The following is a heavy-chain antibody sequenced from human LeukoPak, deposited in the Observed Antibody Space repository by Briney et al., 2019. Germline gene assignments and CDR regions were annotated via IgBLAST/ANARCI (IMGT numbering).Heavy chain of an antibody. V-gene: IGHV3-30*18. CDR3: AKLSSSWYRGYFDY. D-gene: IGHD6-13*01. CDR2: ISYDGSNK. J-gene: IGHJ4*02. CDR1: GFTFSSYG. Sequence: GGSLRLSCAASGFTFSSYGMHWVRQAPGKGLEWVAVISYDGSNKYYADSVKGRFTISRDNSKNTLYLQMNSLRAEDTAVYYCAKLSSSWYRGYFDYWGQGTLVTVSS.